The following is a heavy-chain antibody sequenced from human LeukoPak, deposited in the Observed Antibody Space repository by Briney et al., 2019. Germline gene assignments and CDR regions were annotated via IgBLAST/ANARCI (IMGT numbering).Heavy chain of an antibody. J-gene: IGHJ3*02. D-gene: IGHD6-6*01. Sequence: GGSLRLSCVASGFTFGNYAMHWVRQAPGKGLEWVSGITCSSGTLTYADSVKGRFTISRDNAKKSLYLQMNSLRAEDTALYYCPWARLMMEALMGAFDIWGQGTMVTVSS. CDR3: PWARLMMEALMGAFDI. CDR2: ITCSSGTL. CDR1: GFTFGNYA. V-gene: IGHV3-9*01.